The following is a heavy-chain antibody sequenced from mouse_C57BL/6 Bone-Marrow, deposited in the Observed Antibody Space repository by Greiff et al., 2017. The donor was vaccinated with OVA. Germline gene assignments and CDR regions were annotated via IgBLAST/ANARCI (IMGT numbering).Heavy chain of an antibody. V-gene: IGHV1-69*01. D-gene: IGHD2-3*01. Sequence: QVQLQQPGAELVMPGASVKLSCKASGYTFTSYWMHWVKQRPGQGLEWIGEIDPSDSYTNYNQKFKGKSTLTVDKSSSPAYMQLSSLTSEDSAVYYCARSEDGYYVWFAYWGQGTLVTVSA. J-gene: IGHJ3*01. CDR3: ARSEDGYYVWFAY. CDR1: GYTFTSYW. CDR2: IDPSDSYT.